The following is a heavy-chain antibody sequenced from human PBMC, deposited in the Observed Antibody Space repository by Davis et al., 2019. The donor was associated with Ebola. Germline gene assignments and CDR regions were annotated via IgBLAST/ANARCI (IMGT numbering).Heavy chain of an antibody. CDR1: GYTFTSYG. V-gene: IGHV1-18*01. Sequence: ASVKVSCKASGYTFTSYGISWVRQAPGQGLEWMGWISAYNGNTNYAQKFQGRVTITADESTSIAYMELSSLRSEDTAVYYCARASALYNWFDPWGQGTLVTVSS. D-gene: IGHD2-2*01. J-gene: IGHJ5*02. CDR2: ISAYNGNT. CDR3: ARASALYNWFDP.